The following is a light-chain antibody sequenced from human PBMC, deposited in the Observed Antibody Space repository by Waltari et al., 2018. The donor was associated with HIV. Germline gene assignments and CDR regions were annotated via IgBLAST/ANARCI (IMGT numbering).Light chain of an antibody. V-gene: IGKV3-20*01. J-gene: IGKJ1*01. CDR1: QSVSSSF. CDR3: HQYGTSPRT. CDR2: GAS. Sequence: EIVLTQSPGTLSLSPGARATLSCRASQSVSSSFLAWYQQKPGKAPRLLIYGASNRATDIPDRFSGSESGTDFTLTINRLEPEDFAVYYCHQYGTSPRTFGQGTKVELK.